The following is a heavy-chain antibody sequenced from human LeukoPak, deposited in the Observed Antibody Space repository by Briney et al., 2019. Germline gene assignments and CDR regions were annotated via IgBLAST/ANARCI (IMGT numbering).Heavy chain of an antibody. J-gene: IGHJ4*02. D-gene: IGHD6-13*01. CDR2: IYYTGAT. V-gene: IGHV4-59*01. CDR1: GGSIGSNY. CDR3: TGRLPLTYSSSWYRDY. Sequence: SETLSLTCTVSGGSIGSNYWTWIRQPPGKGLEYIGYIYYTGATNYNPSLKSRVTISVDTSKNQFSLRLSSVTAADTAVYYCTGRLPLTYSSSWYRDYWGQGTLVTVSS.